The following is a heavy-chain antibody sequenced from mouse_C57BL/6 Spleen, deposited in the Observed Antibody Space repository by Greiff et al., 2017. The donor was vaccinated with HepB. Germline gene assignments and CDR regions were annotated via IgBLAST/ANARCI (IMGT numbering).Heavy chain of an antibody. CDR2: INPSSGYT. CDR1: GYNFTSYW. CDR3: ASYYDYDVGYFDY. D-gene: IGHD2-4*01. V-gene: IGHV1-7*01. J-gene: IGHJ2*01. Sequence: VMLVESGAELAKPGASVKLSCKASGYNFTSYWMHWVNQRPGQGLEWIGYINPSSGYTKYNQKFKDKATLTADKSSSTAYMQLSSLTYEDSAVYYCASYYDYDVGYFDYWGQGTTLTVSS.